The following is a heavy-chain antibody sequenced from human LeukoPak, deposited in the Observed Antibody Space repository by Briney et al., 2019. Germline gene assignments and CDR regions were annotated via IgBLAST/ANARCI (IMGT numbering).Heavy chain of an antibody. CDR3: AKGWWEPRYYFDY. Sequence: GGSLRLSCAASGFTFDDYAMHWVRQAPGKGLEWVSGISWNSGSIGYADSVKGRFTISRDNAKNSLYLQVNSLRAEDTALYYCAKGWWEPRYYFDYWGQGTLVTVSS. V-gene: IGHV3-9*01. CDR2: ISWNSGSI. J-gene: IGHJ4*02. D-gene: IGHD2-15*01. CDR1: GFTFDDYA.